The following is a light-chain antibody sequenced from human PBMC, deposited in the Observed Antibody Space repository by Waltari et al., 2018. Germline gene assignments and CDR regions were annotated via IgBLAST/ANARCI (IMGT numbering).Light chain of an antibody. CDR2: WAS. V-gene: IGKV4-1*01. Sequence: DIVMTQSPDALAVSLGERATINCKSGQRVFNRSNKKNYLAWYQQTPRQPPNLVIYWASSREAGVPDRFSGSGSGTDFTLTIRSLQAEDVAVYYCQQYYSVRPTFGQGTKVEIK. CDR3: QQYYSVRPT. J-gene: IGKJ1*01. CDR1: QRVFNRSNKKNY.